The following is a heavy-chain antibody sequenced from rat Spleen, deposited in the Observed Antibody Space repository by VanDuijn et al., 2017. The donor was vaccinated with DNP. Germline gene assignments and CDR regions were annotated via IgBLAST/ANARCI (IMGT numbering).Heavy chain of an antibody. J-gene: IGHJ4*01. V-gene: IGHV5-25*01. CDR3: ARPDA. Sequence: EVKLVESGGGLVQPGRSLKLSCTASGFTFSDYDMAWVRQAPTKDLEWVASISASGGSTYYRDSVKGRFNVSRDNAKSTLYLQMDSLRSEDTATYYCARPDAWGQGTSVTVSS. CDR2: ISASGGST. CDR1: GFTFSDYD.